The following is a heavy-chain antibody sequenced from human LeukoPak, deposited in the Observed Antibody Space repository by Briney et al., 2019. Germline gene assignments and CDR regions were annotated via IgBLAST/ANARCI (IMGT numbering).Heavy chain of an antibody. V-gene: IGHV3-66*01. J-gene: IGHJ4*02. Sequence: GGSLRLSCAASGFTVSSNYMSWVRQAPGKGLEWVSVIYSGGSTYYADSVKGRFTISRDNSKNTLYLQMNSLRAEDTAVYYCAKTIQGLRSVVDYWGQGTLVTVSS. D-gene: IGHD2-15*01. CDR2: IYSGGST. CDR1: GFTVSSNY. CDR3: AKTIQGLRSVVDY.